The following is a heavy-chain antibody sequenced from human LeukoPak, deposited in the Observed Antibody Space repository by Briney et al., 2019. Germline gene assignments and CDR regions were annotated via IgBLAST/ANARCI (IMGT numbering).Heavy chain of an antibody. CDR1: GYTFTSYD. J-gene: IGHJ4*02. D-gene: IGHD6-13*01. CDR3: ARGYWYSSSWYYFVY. CDR2: MNPNSGNT. Sequence: GASVKVSCKASGYTFTSYDINWVRQATGQGLEWMGWMNPNSGNTGYAQKFQGRVTMTRNTSISTAYMGLSSLRSEDRAVYYCARGYWYSSSWYYFVYWRQGTLVSVSS. V-gene: IGHV1-8*01.